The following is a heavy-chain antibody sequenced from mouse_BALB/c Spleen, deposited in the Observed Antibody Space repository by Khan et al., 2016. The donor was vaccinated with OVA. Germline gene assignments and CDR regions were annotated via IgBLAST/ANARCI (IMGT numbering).Heavy chain of an antibody. Sequence: QVRLQQSGPELVRPGASVKMSCKASGYTFTSFWINWVKQRPGQGLEWIGMIDPSESETRLNQKFKDKATLNVDKSSNTAYMQLSRLTLDDSAVYYGARGGYGSPFAYWGQGTPVTVSA. J-gene: IGHJ3*01. D-gene: IGHD1-1*01. V-gene: IGHV1S127*01. CDR2: IDPSESET. CDR3: ARGGYGSPFAY. CDR1: GYTFTSFW.